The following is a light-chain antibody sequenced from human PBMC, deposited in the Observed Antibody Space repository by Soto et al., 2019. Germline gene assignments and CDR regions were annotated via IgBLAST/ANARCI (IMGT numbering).Light chain of an antibody. Sequence: QPVLTQPRSVSGSPGQSVTISCTGTSSDVGAYNYVSWYQQHPGKAPKVMIYDVSKRPSRVPDRFSGSKSGNTASLTISGLQAEDEADYYCCSHAGMYIWVFGGGTKVTVL. CDR1: SSDVGAYNY. CDR2: DVS. J-gene: IGLJ3*02. V-gene: IGLV2-11*01. CDR3: CSHAGMYIWV.